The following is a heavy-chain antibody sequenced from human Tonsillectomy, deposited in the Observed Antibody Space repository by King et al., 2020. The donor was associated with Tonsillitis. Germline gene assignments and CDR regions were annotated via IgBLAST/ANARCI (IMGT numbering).Heavy chain of an antibody. V-gene: IGHV3-48*01. D-gene: IGHD3-22*01. CDR3: ARDLYYYDSSGYLEENYYFYGMDV. Sequence: EVQLVQSGGGLVQPGGSLRLSCAASGFTFSSYSMNWVRQAPGKGLEWVSYITSSSSTIYDADSVKGRFTISRDNAKNSLYLQMNSLRAEDTAVYYCARDLYYYDSSGYLEENYYFYGMDVWGQGTTVTVSS. CDR1: GFTFSSYS. J-gene: IGHJ6*02. CDR2: ITSSSSTI.